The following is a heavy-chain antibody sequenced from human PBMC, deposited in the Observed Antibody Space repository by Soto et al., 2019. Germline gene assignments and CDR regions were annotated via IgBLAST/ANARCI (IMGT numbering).Heavy chain of an antibody. CDR1: GGTFRNYP. CDR3: ARVLEFRDGYISHFDY. Sequence: QVQLVQSGAEVKRPGSSVKVSCKASGGTFRNYPFSWVRQAPGQGLEWMGGLIPVVGIPNYAQKFQGRVTNTADESTSTVYMELTSLRSDDTAVYYCARVLEFRDGYISHFDYWGQGTLVTVSS. V-gene: IGHV1-69*01. CDR2: LIPVVGIP. D-gene: IGHD5-12*01. J-gene: IGHJ4*02.